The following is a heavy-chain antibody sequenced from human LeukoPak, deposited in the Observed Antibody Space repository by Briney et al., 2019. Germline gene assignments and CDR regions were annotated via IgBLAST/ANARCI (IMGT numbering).Heavy chain of an antibody. CDR2: ISGSGGST. J-gene: IGHJ4*02. Sequence: LPGGSLRLSCAASGFTFSSYAMSWVRQAPGKGLEWVSAISGSGGSTYYADSVKGRFTISRDNSKNTLYLQMNSLRAEDTAVYYCAKGEAAVAYRITFDYWDQGTLVTVSS. CDR3: AKGEAAVAYRITFDY. D-gene: IGHD6-19*01. V-gene: IGHV3-23*01. CDR1: GFTFSSYA.